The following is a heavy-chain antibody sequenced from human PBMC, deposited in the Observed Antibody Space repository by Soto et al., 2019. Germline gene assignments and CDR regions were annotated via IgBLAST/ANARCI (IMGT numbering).Heavy chain of an antibody. J-gene: IGHJ6*03. D-gene: IGHD2-21*01. CDR1: GFTVSSNY. V-gene: IGHV3-66*01. Sequence: GGSLRLSCAASGFTVSSNYMSWVRQAPGKGLEWVSVIYSGGSTYYADSVKGRFTISRDNSKNTLYLQMNSLRAEDTAVYYCERDCGGDCYDRSMDVWGKGTTVTVSS. CDR2: IYSGGST. CDR3: ERDCGGDCYDRSMDV.